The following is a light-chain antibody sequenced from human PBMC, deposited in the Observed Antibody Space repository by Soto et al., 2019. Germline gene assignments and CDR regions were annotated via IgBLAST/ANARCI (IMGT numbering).Light chain of an antibody. J-gene: IGKJ3*01. CDR3: QQYGRSPLT. CDR2: GAS. V-gene: IGKV3-15*01. CDR1: QSVRNN. Sequence: EIVMTQSPATLSVSPGERATLSCRASQSVRNNLAWYQQKPGQAPRLLIYGASTRATGIPARFSGSGSGTEFTLTISSLYSEDFAVYYCQQYGRSPLTFGPGTKVDIE.